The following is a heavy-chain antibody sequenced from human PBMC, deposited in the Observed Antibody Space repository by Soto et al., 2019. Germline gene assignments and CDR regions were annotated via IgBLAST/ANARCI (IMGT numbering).Heavy chain of an antibody. V-gene: IGHV4-4*08. CDR2: THNSGNT. CDR3: ARGCWYEDH. CDR1: GGSVSSDY. D-gene: IGHD6-13*01. Sequence: QVQLQESGPGLVKPSETLSLTCTVSGGSVSSDYWSWIRQPPAKGLEWIGHTHNSGNTNYNPSLKSRVTISVDASMTEFSLGLRAVTAADTAVYYCARGCWYEDHWGQGTLVTVSS. J-gene: IGHJ4*02.